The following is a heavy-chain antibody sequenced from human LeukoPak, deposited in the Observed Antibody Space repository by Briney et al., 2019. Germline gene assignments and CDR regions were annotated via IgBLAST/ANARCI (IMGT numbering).Heavy chain of an antibody. J-gene: IGHJ3*02. CDR2: ISGSGGST. Sequence: GGSLRPSCAASGFTFSNYAMSWVRQAPGKGLEWVSAISGSGGSTYYADSVKSRFTISRDNSKNTLYLQMNSLRAEDTATYYCARDTGSGYCSGGRCRGAFDIWGQGTTVTVSS. V-gene: IGHV3-23*01. D-gene: IGHD2-15*01. CDR3: ARDTGSGYCSGGRCRGAFDI. CDR1: GFTFSNYA.